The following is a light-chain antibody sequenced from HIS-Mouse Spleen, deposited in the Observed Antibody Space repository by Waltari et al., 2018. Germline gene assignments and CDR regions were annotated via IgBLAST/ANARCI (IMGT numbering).Light chain of an antibody. CDR3: QQYGSSPPALT. J-gene: IGKJ4*01. CDR2: GAS. V-gene: IGKV3-20*01. Sequence: EIVLPQSPGTLSLSPGERATLSCRASQSVSSSYLAWYQQKPGQAPRLLIYGASSRATGSPDRFSGSGSGTDFTLTISRLGPEDFAVYYCQQYGSSPPALTFGGGTKVEIK. CDR1: QSVSSSY.